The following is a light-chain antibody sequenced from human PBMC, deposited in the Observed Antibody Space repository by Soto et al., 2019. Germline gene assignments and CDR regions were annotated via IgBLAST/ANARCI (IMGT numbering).Light chain of an antibody. CDR3: QHYSDFSVT. CDR1: QSIGDL. Sequence: DIQVTQSPSTLSASVQDRVTITCRASQSIGDLLAWYQQKPGEAPKLLIYKASYLESGVPSRFSGSGSGTEFTLTISSLQPDDLETYYCQHYSDFSVTFGQGTKVDIX. J-gene: IGKJ1*01. V-gene: IGKV1-5*03. CDR2: KAS.